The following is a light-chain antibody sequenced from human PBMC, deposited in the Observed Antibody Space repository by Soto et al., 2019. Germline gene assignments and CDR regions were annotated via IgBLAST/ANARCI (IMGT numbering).Light chain of an antibody. J-gene: IGKJ2*01. CDR1: QSISYW. V-gene: IGKV1-5*01. CDR3: QQYSSSSPT. Sequence: DIQMTQSPSTLSASVGDRVTITCRASQSISYWLAWYQQKPGKAPKLLIYGASSLESGVSSRFSGSGYVTEFTLTIDSLQPDDFAAYYCQQYSSSSPTFGHGTNLEMK. CDR2: GAS.